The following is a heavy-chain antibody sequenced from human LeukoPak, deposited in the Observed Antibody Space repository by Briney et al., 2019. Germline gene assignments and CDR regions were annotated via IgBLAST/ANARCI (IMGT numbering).Heavy chain of an antibody. Sequence: PSETLSLTCAVYGGSFSGYHWSWIRQPPGKGLEWIGEINHSGSTNYNPSLKSRVTISVDTSKNQFSLKLSSVTAADTAVYYCARGERTKAVDYWGQGTLVTVSS. J-gene: IGHJ4*02. D-gene: IGHD1-1*01. CDR2: INHSGST. CDR1: GGSFSGYH. CDR3: ARGERTKAVDY. V-gene: IGHV4-34*01.